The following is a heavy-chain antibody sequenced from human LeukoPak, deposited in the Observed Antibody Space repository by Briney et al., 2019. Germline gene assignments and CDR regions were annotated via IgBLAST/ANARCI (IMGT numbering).Heavy chain of an antibody. J-gene: IGHJ4*02. Sequence: ASVKVSCKASGYTFTSYAMNWVRQAPGQGLEWMGWINTNTGNPTYAQGFTGRFVFSLDTSDSTAYLRISSLKAEDIAVYYCARAYYYDSSGYQDKIDYWGQGTLVTVSS. D-gene: IGHD3-22*01. CDR1: GYTFTSYA. CDR2: INTNTGNP. V-gene: IGHV7-4-1*02. CDR3: ARAYYYDSSGYQDKIDY.